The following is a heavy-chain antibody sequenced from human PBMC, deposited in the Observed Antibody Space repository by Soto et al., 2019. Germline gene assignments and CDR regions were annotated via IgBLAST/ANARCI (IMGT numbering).Heavy chain of an antibody. CDR3: ARDLRTLLWFGEWVDWFDP. V-gene: IGHV4-61*01. CDR1: GGSVSSGSYY. D-gene: IGHD3-10*01. J-gene: IGHJ5*02. CDR2: IYYSGST. Sequence: SETLSLTCTVPGGSVSSGSYYWSWIRQPPGKGLEWIGYIYYSGSTNYNPSLKSRVTISVDTSKNQFSLKLSSVTAADTAVYYCARDLRTLLWFGEWVDWFDPWGQGTLVTVSS.